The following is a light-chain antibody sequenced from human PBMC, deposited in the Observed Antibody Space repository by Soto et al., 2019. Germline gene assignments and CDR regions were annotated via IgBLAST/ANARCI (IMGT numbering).Light chain of an antibody. CDR3: MQALQTPWT. J-gene: IGKJ1*01. V-gene: IGKV2-28*01. Sequence: EIVMTQSPLFLPVTPGEPASLSCWSNQSLLHSNGYRYLEWYLQKPGQSPKLLIYLGINRDSGVPDRFSGSGSGTDYTLKISRVEAEDVGVYYCMQALQTPWTFGQGTKVEFK. CDR1: QSLLHSNGYRY. CDR2: LGI.